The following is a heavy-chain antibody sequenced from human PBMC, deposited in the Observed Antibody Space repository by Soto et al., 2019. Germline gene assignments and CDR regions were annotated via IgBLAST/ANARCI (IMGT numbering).Heavy chain of an antibody. CDR3: ARGLGRYFDL. D-gene: IGHD3-16*01. CDR2: LSTSGRT. CDR1: GDSFGNFY. Sequence: PSETLSLTCTVSGDSFGNFYWSWIRQPAGKGLESIRRLSTSGRTNYSPSLQSRVTISLDTSKNRFSLRLTSVSAADTAVYFCARGLGRYFDLWGRGTPVT. J-gene: IGHJ2*01. V-gene: IGHV4-4*07.